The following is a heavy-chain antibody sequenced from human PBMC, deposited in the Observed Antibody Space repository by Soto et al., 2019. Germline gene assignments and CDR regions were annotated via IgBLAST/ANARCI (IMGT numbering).Heavy chain of an antibody. CDR2: IWYDGSNK. V-gene: IGHV3-33*01. Sequence: QVQLVESGGGVVQPGRSLRLSCAASGFTFSSYGMHWVRQAPGKGLEWVAVIWYDGSNKYYADSVKGRFTISRDNSKNTIYLQMNSLRAEDTAVYYCARDYWISTICYEGTGAFDIWGQGTMVSVSS. CDR3: ARDYWISTICYEGTGAFDI. D-gene: IGHD2-2*01. CDR1: GFTFSSYG. J-gene: IGHJ3*02.